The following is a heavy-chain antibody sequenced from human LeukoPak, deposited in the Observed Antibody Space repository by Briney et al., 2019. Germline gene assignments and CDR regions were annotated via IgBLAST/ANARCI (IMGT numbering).Heavy chain of an antibody. Sequence: PSETLSLTCTVSGDSVNSGAYYWSWICQSPGKGLEWIGNIYYSGSAYYNPSLKSRVTMSVDTSKNQFSLKLSSVTAADTAVYYCARKPIVSSAWYYFDYWGQGTLVTVSS. J-gene: IGHJ4*02. CDR1: GDSVNSGAYY. V-gene: IGHV4-39*07. CDR3: ARKPIVSSAWYYFDY. CDR2: IYYSGSA. D-gene: IGHD6-13*01.